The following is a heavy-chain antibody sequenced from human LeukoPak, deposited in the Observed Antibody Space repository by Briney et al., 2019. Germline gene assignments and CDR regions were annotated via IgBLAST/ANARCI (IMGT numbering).Heavy chain of an antibody. CDR3: AREHTIFCPYGDCYRGADWFDP. J-gene: IGHJ5*02. Sequence: PGGSLRLSCAASGFTFSSYSMNWVRQAPGKGLEWVSSISSSSSYIYYADSVKGRFTISRDNAKNSLYLQMNSLRAEDTAVYYCAREHTIFCPYGDCYRGADWFDPWGQGTLVTVSS. D-gene: IGHD2-21*02. CDR2: ISSSSSYI. CDR1: GFTFSSYS. V-gene: IGHV3-21*01.